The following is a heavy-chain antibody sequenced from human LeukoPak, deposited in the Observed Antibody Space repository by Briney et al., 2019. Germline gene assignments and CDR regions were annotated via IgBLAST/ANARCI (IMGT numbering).Heavy chain of an antibody. CDR3: ARGDSSGYHDAFDI. J-gene: IGHJ3*02. CDR2: IYTSGST. CDR1: GGSISSYY. V-gene: IGHV4-4*09. D-gene: IGHD3-22*01. Sequence: SETLSLTCTVSGGSISSYYWSWIRQPPGKGLEWIGYIYTSGSTNYNPSLKSRVTISVDTSKNQFSLKLSSVTAADTAVYYCARGDSSGYHDAFDIWGQGTMVTVSS.